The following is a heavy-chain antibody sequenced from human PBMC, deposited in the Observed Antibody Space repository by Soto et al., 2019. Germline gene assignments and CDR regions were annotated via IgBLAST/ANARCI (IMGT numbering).Heavy chain of an antibody. CDR3: ARIYYYDSSGYYPPGANWFDP. J-gene: IGHJ5*02. CDR1: GGSISSGGYY. D-gene: IGHD3-22*01. Sequence: SETLSLTCTVSGGSISSGGYYWSWIRHHPGKGLEWIGYIYYSGSTYYSPSLKSRVTISVDTSKNQFSLKLSSVTAADTAVYYCARIYYYDSSGYYPPGANWFDPWGQGTLVTVSS. CDR2: IYYSGST. V-gene: IGHV4-31*03.